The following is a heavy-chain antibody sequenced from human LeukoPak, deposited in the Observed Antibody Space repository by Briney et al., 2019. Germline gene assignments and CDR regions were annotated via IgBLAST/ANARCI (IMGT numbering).Heavy chain of an antibody. CDR3: ARVGYSDFWSGYYWDY. D-gene: IGHD3-3*01. CDR2: ISSSGTTI. Sequence: GGSLRLSCAASGFTFDDYAMHWVRQAPGKGLEWISYISSSGTTIYYADSVQGRFIISRDNARNSLYLQMNSLRAEDTADYYCARVGYSDFWSGYYWDYWGQGTLATVSS. CDR1: GFTFDDYA. J-gene: IGHJ4*02. V-gene: IGHV3-48*01.